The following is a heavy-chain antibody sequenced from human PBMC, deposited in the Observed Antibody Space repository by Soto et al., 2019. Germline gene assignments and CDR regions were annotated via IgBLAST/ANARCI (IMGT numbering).Heavy chain of an antibody. Sequence: QVQLVQSGAEVKKPGSSVKVSCKASGGTFSSYAISWVRQAPGQGLEWMGGIIPISGTANYAQKFQGRVTITADESTSTVYMELSSLRSEDTAVYFCARSQGSSTSLELYYYYYYGMDVWGQGTTVTVSS. D-gene: IGHD2-2*01. J-gene: IGHJ6*02. CDR1: GGTFSSYA. CDR2: IIPISGTA. CDR3: ARSQGSSTSLELYYYYYYGMDV. V-gene: IGHV1-69*01.